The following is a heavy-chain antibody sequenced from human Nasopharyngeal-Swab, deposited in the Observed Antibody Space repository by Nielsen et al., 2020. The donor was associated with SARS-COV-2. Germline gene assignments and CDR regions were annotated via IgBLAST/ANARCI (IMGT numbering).Heavy chain of an antibody. CDR3: ARDYDFWSGYYTGGAFDI. D-gene: IGHD3-3*01. CDR2: ISAYNGNT. J-gene: IGHJ3*02. V-gene: IGHV1-18*01. Sequence: WVGQAPGQGLEWMGWISAYNGNTNYAQKLQGRVTMTTDTSTSTAYMELRSLRSEDTAVYYCARDYDFWSGYYTGGAFDIWGQGTMVTVSS.